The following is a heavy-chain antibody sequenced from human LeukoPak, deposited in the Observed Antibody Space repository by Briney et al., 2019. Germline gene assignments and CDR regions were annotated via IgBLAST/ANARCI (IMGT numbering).Heavy chain of an antibody. D-gene: IGHD4-23*01. CDR3: SSGNSHAFDI. CDR1: GFTFSSYW. V-gene: IGHV3-74*01. CDR2: INSDGSST. J-gene: IGHJ3*02. Sequence: GGSLRLSCAASGFTFSSYWMHWVRQAPGKGLVWVSRINSDGSSTSYADSVKGRFTISRDNAKNTLYLQRNNLRAEDTAVYYCSSGNSHAFDIWGQGTMVTVSS.